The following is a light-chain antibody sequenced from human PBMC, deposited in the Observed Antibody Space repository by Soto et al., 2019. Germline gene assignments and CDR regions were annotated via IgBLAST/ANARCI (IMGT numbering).Light chain of an antibody. V-gene: IGLV2-23*03. CDR2: EGS. CDR3: CSYAGGSNV. Sequence: QSALTQPASVSGCPGQSITISCTGTSSDVGSYKFVSWYQQHPGKAPKLMIYEGSKRPSGVYDRFSGSKSGNTASLTISGLQADDEADYFCCSYAGGSNVFGTGTKVTVL. CDR1: SSDVGSYKF. J-gene: IGLJ1*01.